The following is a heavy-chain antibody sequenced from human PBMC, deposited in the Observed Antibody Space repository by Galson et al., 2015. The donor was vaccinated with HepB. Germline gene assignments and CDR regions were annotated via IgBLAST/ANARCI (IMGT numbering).Heavy chain of an antibody. CDR3: AREATDSRNGRGAFDI. V-gene: IGHV4-59*01. Sequence: ETLSLTCTVSGDSISIYYWSWIRQPPGKGLEWIGYIYYSGSTNYNPSLKSRVTISVDTSKNQFSLKLSSVTAADTAVYYCAREATDSRNGRGAFDIWGQGTMVTVSS. CDR2: IYYSGST. CDR1: GDSISIYY. D-gene: IGHD3-22*01. J-gene: IGHJ3*02.